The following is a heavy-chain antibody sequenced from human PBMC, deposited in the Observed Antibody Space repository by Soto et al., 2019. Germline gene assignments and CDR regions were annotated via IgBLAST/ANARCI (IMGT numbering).Heavy chain of an antibody. CDR1: GYDFTRNW. V-gene: IGHV5-51*01. J-gene: IGHJ3*01. CDR2: IYPGDSDI. D-gene: IGHD1-26*01. Sequence: GESLQISCKGSGYDFTRNWICWVRQMAGKGLEWMGIIYPGDSDIRYSPSFQGQVTISADKSISTAYPQWSSLKASDTAIYYCAKRGADDAFDVWGKGTTVTVSS. CDR3: AKRGADDAFDV.